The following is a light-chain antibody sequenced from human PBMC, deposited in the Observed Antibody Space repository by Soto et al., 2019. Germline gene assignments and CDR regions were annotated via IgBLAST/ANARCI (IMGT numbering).Light chain of an antibody. J-gene: IGKJ1*01. CDR3: QKYKSAAQT. CDR2: AAS. V-gene: IGKV1-27*01. CDR1: QGISNY. Sequence: DIQMTQSPSSLSASVGDRVTITCRASQGISNYLAWYQKKPEKVPTLLIYAASTLQSGVPSRFSGSGSGTDFTVTMSSLQPKDVATYYCQKYKSAAQTFGQGTKVEIK.